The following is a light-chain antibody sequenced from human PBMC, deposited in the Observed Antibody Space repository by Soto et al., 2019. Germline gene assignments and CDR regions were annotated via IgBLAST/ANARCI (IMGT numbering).Light chain of an antibody. J-gene: IGKJ2*01. CDR1: QSISSW. V-gene: IGKV1-5*01. CDR2: DAS. Sequence: DIQITQSPSTLSASVGDRVTITCRASQSISSWLAWYQQKPGKAPKLLIYDASSLESGVPSRFSGSGSGTEFTLTISSLQPDDFATYYCQQYNSYWYTFGQGTKVDIK. CDR3: QQYNSYWYT.